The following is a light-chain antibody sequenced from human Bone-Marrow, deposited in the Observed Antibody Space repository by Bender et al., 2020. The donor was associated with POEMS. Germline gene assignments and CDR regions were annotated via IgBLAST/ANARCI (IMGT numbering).Light chain of an antibody. CDR3: CSYAGVGV. J-gene: IGLJ1*01. V-gene: IGLV2-23*01. Sequence: QSALTQPASVSGSPGQSITISCTGTSSNFGSYSLVSWYQQLPGKAPKLMIYEGGKRPSGVSNRFSASKSGNTASLTISGLQAEDEADYYCCSYAGVGVFGSGTTVTVL. CDR2: EGG. CDR1: SSNFGSYSL.